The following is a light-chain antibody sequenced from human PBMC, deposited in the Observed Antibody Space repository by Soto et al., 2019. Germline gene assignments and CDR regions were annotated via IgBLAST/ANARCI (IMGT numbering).Light chain of an antibody. CDR2: GAS. Sequence: EIVMTQSPATLSVSPGERATLSCSSSQSVSSNLAWYQQKPGQGPRLLIYGASSRATGTPDRFSGSGSGTDFTLTINRLEPEDFALYYCQQYGSSPPTFGQGTKVDIK. V-gene: IGKV3-20*01. J-gene: IGKJ1*01. CDR1: QSVSSN. CDR3: QQYGSSPPT.